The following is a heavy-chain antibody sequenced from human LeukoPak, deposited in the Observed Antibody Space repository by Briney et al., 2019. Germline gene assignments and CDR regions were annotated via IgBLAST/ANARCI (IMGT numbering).Heavy chain of an antibody. V-gene: IGHV1-2*06. CDR1: GYSFTGHD. CDR3: AREGGRRRDHDY. J-gene: IGHJ4*02. Sequence: ASVKVSCKASGYSFTGHDMHWVRQVPGQGLEWMGRINPNIGDTKYAEKFQDRVTMTTDTSISTAYMELSRLRSDDTAVYYCAREGGRRRDHDYWGQGTLVTVSS. CDR2: INPNIGDT. D-gene: IGHD2-15*01.